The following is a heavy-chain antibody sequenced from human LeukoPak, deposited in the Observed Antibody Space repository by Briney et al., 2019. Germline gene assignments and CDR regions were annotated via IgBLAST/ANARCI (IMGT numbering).Heavy chain of an antibody. CDR3: VRDDGSLIGRD. Sequence: PGGSLRLSCAASGFTFSSNWMGWVRRAPGKGLHWVANINEAGNEKYYGDSVTGRSTIARDNANKLLDLQMNSLRGDDSAVYYCVRDDGSLIGRDWGQGTMVTVSS. D-gene: IGHD2/OR15-2a*01. J-gene: IGHJ3*01. CDR1: GFTFSSNW. V-gene: IGHV3-7*01. CDR2: INEAGNEK.